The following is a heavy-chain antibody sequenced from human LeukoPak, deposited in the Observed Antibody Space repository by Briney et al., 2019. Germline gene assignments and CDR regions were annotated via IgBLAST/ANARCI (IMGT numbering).Heavy chain of an antibody. D-gene: IGHD6-13*01. V-gene: IGHV4-39*07. CDR1: GGSISSSSYY. CDR3: ARDRGIAAAGTYYYYYYMDV. CDR2: IYYSGST. Sequence: PSETLSLTCTVSGGSISSSSYYWGWIRQPPGKGLEWIGSIYYSGSTNYNPSLKSRVTISVDTSKNQFSLKLSSVTAADTAVYYCARDRGIAAAGTYYYYYYMDVWGKGTTVTVSS. J-gene: IGHJ6*03.